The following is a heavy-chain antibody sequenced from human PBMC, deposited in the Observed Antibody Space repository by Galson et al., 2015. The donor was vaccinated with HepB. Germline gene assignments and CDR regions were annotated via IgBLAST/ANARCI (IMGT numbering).Heavy chain of an antibody. Sequence: SLRLSCAASGFTFSSYAMSWVRQAPGKGLEWVSAISGSGGRIFYADSVKGRFAISRDNSKNTLYLQMNSLRAEDTAVYYCAKVLPRIAVAGTWDYWGQGTLVTVSS. J-gene: IGHJ4*02. CDR3: AKVLPRIAVAGTWDY. CDR1: GFTFSSYA. CDR2: ISGSGGRI. D-gene: IGHD6-19*01. V-gene: IGHV3-23*01.